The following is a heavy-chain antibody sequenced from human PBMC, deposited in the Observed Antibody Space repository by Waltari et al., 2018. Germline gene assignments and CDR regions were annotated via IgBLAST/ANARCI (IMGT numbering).Heavy chain of an antibody. J-gene: IGHJ5*02. CDR3: ARGPFFGVVISWFDP. Sequence: QVQLVQSGAEVKKPGSSVKVSCKASGGTFSSYAISWVRQAPGQGLEWMGGIIPSFGQANDARKFQGRVTITADKSTSTASMELRSLRSEDAAVYYCARGPFFGVVISWFDPWGQGTLVTVSS. D-gene: IGHD3-3*01. V-gene: IGHV1-69*10. CDR2: IIPSFGQA. CDR1: GGTFSSYA.